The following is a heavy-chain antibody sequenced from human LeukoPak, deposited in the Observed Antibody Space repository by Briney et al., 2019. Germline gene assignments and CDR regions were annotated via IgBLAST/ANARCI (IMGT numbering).Heavy chain of an antibody. Sequence: GESLKISCKGSGYSFTSYWIGWVRQMPGKGLEGMGIIYPGDSDTRYSPSFQGQVTISADKSISTAYLQWSSLKASDTAMYYCARLVSYYDILTGYYNRAPYYYYYYYMDVWGKGTTVTVSS. CDR3: ARLVSYYDILTGYYNRAPYYYYYYYMDV. J-gene: IGHJ6*03. CDR1: GYSFTSYW. CDR2: IYPGDSDT. V-gene: IGHV5-51*01. D-gene: IGHD3-9*01.